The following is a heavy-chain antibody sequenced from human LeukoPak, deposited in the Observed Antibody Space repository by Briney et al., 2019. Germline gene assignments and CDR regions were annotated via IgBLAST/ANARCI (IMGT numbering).Heavy chain of an antibody. CDR2: SYPGDSDT. J-gene: IGHJ4*02. CDR1: GYSFTSYW. Sequence: GESLKISCKGSGYSFTSYWIGWVRQMPGKGLEWMGISYPGDSDTRYSPSFQGQVTISADKSISTAYLQWSSLKASDTAMYYCARHSDTIFGVVGRQAFDYWGQGTLVTVSS. CDR3: ARHSDTIFGVVGRQAFDY. V-gene: IGHV5-51*01. D-gene: IGHD3-3*01.